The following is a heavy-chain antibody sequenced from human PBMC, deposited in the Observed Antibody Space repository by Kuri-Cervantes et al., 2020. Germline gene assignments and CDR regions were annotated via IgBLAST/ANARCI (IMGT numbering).Heavy chain of an antibody. CDR3: ARGRKYCSGGSCYSRPNYGMDV. CDR1: GGTFSSYA. V-gene: IGHV1-2*02. J-gene: IGHJ6*02. CDR2: INPNSGGT. Sequence: ASVKVSCKASGGTFSSYAISWVRQAPGQGLEWMGWINPNSGGTNYAQKFQGRVTMTRDTSISTAYMELSRLRSDDTAVYYCARGRKYCSGGSCYSRPNYGMDVWGQGTTVTVSS. D-gene: IGHD2-15*01.